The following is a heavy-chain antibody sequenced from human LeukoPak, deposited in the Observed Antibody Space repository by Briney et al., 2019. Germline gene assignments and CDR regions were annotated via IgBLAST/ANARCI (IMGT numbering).Heavy chain of an antibody. CDR3: AKNQGFYYEASDY. Sequence: GGSLRLSCAASGFTFSSYSMNWVRQAPGKGLEWVSSISSSSSYIYYADSVKGRFTISRDNAKNSLYLQMNSLRAEDTALYYCAKNQGFYYEASDYWGQGTLVTVSS. J-gene: IGHJ4*02. D-gene: IGHD3-22*01. CDR1: GFTFSSYS. CDR2: ISSSSSYI. V-gene: IGHV3-21*04.